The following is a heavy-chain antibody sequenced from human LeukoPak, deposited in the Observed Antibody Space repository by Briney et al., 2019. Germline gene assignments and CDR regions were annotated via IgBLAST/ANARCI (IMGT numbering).Heavy chain of an antibody. V-gene: IGHV1-2*02. CDR3: ARDRTHGSYYDY. Sequence: GASVKVSCTASGYTFTGYYMHWVRQAPGQGLEWMGWINPNSGGTNYAQKFQGRVTMTRDTSISTAYMELSRLRSDDTAVYYCARDRTHGSYYDYWGQGTLVTVSS. J-gene: IGHJ4*02. D-gene: IGHD1-26*01. CDR2: INPNSGGT. CDR1: GYTFTGYY.